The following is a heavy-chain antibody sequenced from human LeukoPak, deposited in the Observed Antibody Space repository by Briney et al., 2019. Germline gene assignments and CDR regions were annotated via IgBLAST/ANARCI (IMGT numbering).Heavy chain of an antibody. Sequence: PSETLSLTCTVSGGSISGSSYYWAWIRQPPGKGLEWIGCGFYSGSAYYNPSLKSRVTISVDTSKNQFSLNLSSLTAADTAVYYCARLRGAMTPVTSDFDYWGQGTLVTVSS. CDR3: ARLRGAMTPVTSDFDY. CDR2: GFYSGSA. J-gene: IGHJ4*02. CDR1: GGSISGSSYY. V-gene: IGHV4-39*01. D-gene: IGHD4-17*01.